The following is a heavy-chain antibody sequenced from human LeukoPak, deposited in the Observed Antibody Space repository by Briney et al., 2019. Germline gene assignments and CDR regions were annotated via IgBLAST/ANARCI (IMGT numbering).Heavy chain of an antibody. CDR2: ISAYNGNT. V-gene: IGHV1-18*01. D-gene: IGHD2-2*01. CDR1: GYTFTSYG. J-gene: IGHJ4*02. Sequence: GASLKVSCKASGYTFTSYGISWVREAPGQGLEWRGGISAYNGNTNYAEKLQGRVTMTTDTSTSTAYMELRSLRSDDTAVYYCAREALVPARPFDYWGQGTLVTVSS. CDR3: AREALVPARPFDY.